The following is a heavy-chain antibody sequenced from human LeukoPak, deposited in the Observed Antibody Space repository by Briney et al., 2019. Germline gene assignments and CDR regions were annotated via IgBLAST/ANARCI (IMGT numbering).Heavy chain of an antibody. J-gene: IGHJ4*02. CDR1: GITFSNYD. CDR3: TRALGYSYGLYYFDY. D-gene: IGHD5-18*01. V-gene: IGHV3-30*02. CDR2: IHYDGTNK. Sequence: GGSLRLSCSVSGITFSNYDMHWVRQAPGKGLEWVAFIHYDGTNKYYADSVKGRFTISRDNSKNTLYLQMNSLRSEDTAVYYCTRALGYSYGLYYFDYWGQGTLVTVSS.